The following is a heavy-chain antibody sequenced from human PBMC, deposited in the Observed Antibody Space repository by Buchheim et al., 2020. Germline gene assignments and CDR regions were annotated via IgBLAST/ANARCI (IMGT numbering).Heavy chain of an antibody. D-gene: IGHD3-16*01. CDR3: ARDHPLWRRDYYYYGMDV. V-gene: IGHV1-46*01. Sequence: QVQLVQSGAEVKKPGASVKVSCKASGYTFTSYYMHWVRQAPGQGLEWMGIINPSGGSTSYAQKFQGRVTMTRDPSTSTVYMELSSLRSEDTAVYYCARDHPLWRRDYYYYGMDVWGQGTT. CDR2: INPSGGST. CDR1: GYTFTSYY. J-gene: IGHJ6*02.